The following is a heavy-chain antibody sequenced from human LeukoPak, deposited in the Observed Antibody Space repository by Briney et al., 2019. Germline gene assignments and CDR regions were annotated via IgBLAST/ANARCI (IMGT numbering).Heavy chain of an antibody. Sequence: GGSLRLSCAASGFTVSSNYMSWIRQAPGKGLEWVSVIYSGGSTYYADSVKGRFTISRDNSKNTLYLQMNSLRAEDTAVYYCARDPNSSGWYWYFQHWGQGTLVTVSS. CDR1: GFTVSSNY. V-gene: IGHV3-66*01. D-gene: IGHD6-19*01. CDR3: ARDPNSSGWYWYFQH. CDR2: IYSGGST. J-gene: IGHJ1*01.